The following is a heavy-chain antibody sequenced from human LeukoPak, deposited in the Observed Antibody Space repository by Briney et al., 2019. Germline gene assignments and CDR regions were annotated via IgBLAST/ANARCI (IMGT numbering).Heavy chain of an antibody. D-gene: IGHD6-13*01. Sequence: SETLSLTCTVSGYSISSGYYWGWIRQAPGKGLEWIGYIYYTGSTNKNPSLKSRVTMSVDTSKNQFSLNLKSVTSEDTAGYYCARNLIPEQLVLNFWGQGILVTVSS. V-gene: IGHV4-38-2*02. CDR2: IYYTGST. J-gene: IGHJ4*02. CDR1: GYSISSGYY. CDR3: ARNLIPEQLVLNF.